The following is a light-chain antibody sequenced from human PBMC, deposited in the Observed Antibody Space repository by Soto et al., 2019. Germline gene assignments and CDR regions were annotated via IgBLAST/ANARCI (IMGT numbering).Light chain of an antibody. CDR2: DAS. CDR3: QQRSNWPPIT. CDR1: QSVSSY. Sequence: TQSPSYLSLSPGERATLSCRASQSVSSYLAWYQQKPGQAPRLLIYDASNRATGIPARFSGSGSGTDFTLTISSLEPEDFAVYYCQQRSNWPPITFGQGTRLEIK. J-gene: IGKJ5*01. V-gene: IGKV3-11*01.